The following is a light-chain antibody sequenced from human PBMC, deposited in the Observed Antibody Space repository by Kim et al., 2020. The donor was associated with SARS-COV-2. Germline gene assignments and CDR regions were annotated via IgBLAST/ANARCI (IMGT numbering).Light chain of an antibody. J-gene: IGLJ3*02. CDR3: AAWDDSLNGVV. Sequence: GQQVTISCSGSCSTIVTNPVNWYHTLPGTAPKLLIYSNCQRPSGVPDRFSDSKSGTSASLAISGLQSEDEADYYCAAWDDSLNGVVFGGGTKVTVL. CDR2: SNC. CDR1: CSTIVTNP. V-gene: IGLV1-44*01.